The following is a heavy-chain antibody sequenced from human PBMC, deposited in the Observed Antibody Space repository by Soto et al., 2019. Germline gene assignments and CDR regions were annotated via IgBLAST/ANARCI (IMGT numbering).Heavy chain of an antibody. V-gene: IGHV2-5*02. D-gene: IGHD3-3*01. CDR3: AHPNYDFWSGYWEFFDY. J-gene: IGHJ4*02. CDR1: GFSLSTSGVG. CDR2: IYWDDDK. Sequence: SGPTLVNPTQTLTLTCTFSGFSLSTSGVGVGWIRQPPGKALEWLALIYWDDDKRYSPSLKSRLTITKDTSKNQVVLTMTNMDPVDTATYYCAHPNYDFWSGYWEFFDYWGQGTLVTVSS.